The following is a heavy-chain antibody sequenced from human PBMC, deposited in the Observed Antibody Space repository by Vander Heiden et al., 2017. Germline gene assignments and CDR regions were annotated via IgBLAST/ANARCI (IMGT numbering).Heavy chain of an antibody. CDR2: IYSSGST. J-gene: IGHJ4*02. D-gene: IGHD2-15*01. V-gene: IGHV4-31*11. CDR1: GGSISSDGYY. Sequence: QVQLQESVPGLVKPSQTLSLTCAVSGGSISSDGYYWTWIRQHPVKGLEWIGYIYSSGSTYYSPSLKSRVIISLDTSKNRFSLKLSSGTAADTAVYYCARSRSPGYYFDYWGQGTLVTVSS. CDR3: ARSRSPGYYFDY.